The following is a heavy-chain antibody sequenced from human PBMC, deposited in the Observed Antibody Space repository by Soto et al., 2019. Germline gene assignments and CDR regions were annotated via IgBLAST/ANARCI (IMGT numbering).Heavy chain of an antibody. D-gene: IGHD1-26*01. CDR2: IYYSGST. Sequence: QVQLQESGPGLVKPSETLSLTCTVSGGTISSWYWSWIRQPPGKGLEWIGYIYYSGSTNCNPSLKSRFTTPVDTSKNQFSLKLSSVTAADTAVYYCARRYGSAIDYWGQGTLVTVSS. J-gene: IGHJ4*02. CDR1: GGTISSWY. V-gene: IGHV4-59*08. CDR3: ARRYGSAIDY.